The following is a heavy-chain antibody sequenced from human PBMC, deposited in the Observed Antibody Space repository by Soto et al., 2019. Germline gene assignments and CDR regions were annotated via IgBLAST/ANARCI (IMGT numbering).Heavy chain of an antibody. CDR1: GFAFSSSW. V-gene: IGHV3-74*01. J-gene: IGHJ4*02. D-gene: IGHD2-15*01. Sequence: GGSLRLSCAASGFAFSSSWMHWARQAPGKGLVWVSRINSDGSSTNHAGSVKGRFTIFRDNAKNTLYLEMNSLRAEDTAVYFCSRGLGGSDDYWGQGTLVTVSS. CDR3: SRGLGGSDDY. CDR2: INSDGSST.